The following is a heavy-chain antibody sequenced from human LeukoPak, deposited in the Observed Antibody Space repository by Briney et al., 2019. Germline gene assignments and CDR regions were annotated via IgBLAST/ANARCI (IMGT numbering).Heavy chain of an antibody. J-gene: IGHJ6*03. CDR2: ISYDGSNK. Sequence: GGSLRLSCAASGFTFSSSAIHWVRQAPGKGLEWVAVISYDGSNKYYADSVKGRFTISRDNSKNTLYLQMNSLRAEDTAVYYCARDKASSGGKSFGSYYFYMDVWGKGTTVTVSS. D-gene: IGHD6-19*01. V-gene: IGHV3-30*04. CDR3: ARDKASSGGKSFGSYYFYMDV. CDR1: GFTFSSSA.